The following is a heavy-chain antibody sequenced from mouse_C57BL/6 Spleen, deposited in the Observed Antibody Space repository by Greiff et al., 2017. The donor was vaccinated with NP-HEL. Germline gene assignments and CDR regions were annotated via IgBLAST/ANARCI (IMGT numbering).Heavy chain of an antibody. V-gene: IGHV1-81*01. CDR2: IYPRSGNT. D-gene: IGHD2-2*01. Sequence: VKLVESGAELARPGASVKLSCKASGYTFTSYGISWVKQRTGQGLEWIGEIYPRSGNTYYNEKFKGKATLTADKSSSTAYMELRSLTSEDSAVYFCAREYGYDEGENYWGEGTTLTVSS. J-gene: IGHJ2*01. CDR1: GYTFTSYG. CDR3: AREYGYDEGENY.